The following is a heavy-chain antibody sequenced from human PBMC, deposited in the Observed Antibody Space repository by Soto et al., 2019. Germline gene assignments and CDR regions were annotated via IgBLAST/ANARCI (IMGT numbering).Heavy chain of an antibody. Sequence: QVHLVESGGGVVQPGRSLRLSCAASGFTFSSYGMHWVRQAPGKGLEWVAVIWYDGSNKYYADSVKGRFTISRDNSKNTLYLQMNSLRAEDTAVYYCARAPEWLPMDVWGQGTTVTVSS. J-gene: IGHJ6*02. CDR3: ARAPEWLPMDV. CDR2: IWYDGSNK. V-gene: IGHV3-33*01. CDR1: GFTFSSYG. D-gene: IGHD5-12*01.